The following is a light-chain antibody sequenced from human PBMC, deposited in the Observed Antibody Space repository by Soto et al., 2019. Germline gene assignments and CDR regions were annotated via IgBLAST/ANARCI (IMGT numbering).Light chain of an antibody. Sequence: EIVMTQSPATLSVSPGERATLSCRASQSVSSNLAWYQQKPGQAPRLLIYGVSTRATGIPARFSGSGSGTELTLTISSLQSEDFALYYCQYNNWPLWTFGQGTKVEIK. CDR1: QSVSSN. CDR2: GVS. CDR3: QYNNWPLWT. V-gene: IGKV3-15*01. J-gene: IGKJ1*01.